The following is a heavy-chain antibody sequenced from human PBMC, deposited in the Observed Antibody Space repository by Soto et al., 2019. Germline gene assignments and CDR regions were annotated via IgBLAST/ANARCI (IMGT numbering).Heavy chain of an antibody. CDR2: IYYSGST. Sequence: SSETLSLTCTVSGGSISSYYWSWIRQPPGKGLEWIGYIYYSGSTNYNPSLKSRVTISVDTSKNQFSLKLSSVTAADTAVYYCARAIRYNWFDPWGQGTLVTVSS. CDR1: GGSISSYY. V-gene: IGHV4-59*01. J-gene: IGHJ5*02. D-gene: IGHD2-2*02. CDR3: ARAIRYNWFDP.